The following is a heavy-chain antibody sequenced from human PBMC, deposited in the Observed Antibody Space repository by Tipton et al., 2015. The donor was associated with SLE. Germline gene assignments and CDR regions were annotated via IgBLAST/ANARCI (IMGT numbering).Heavy chain of an antibody. CDR3: ARHHYDTRGYPYNAMDV. CDR2: INHSGST. V-gene: IGHV4-34*01. CDR1: GGSFSGYY. D-gene: IGHD3-22*01. Sequence: TLSLTCAVYGGSFSGYYWSWIRQPPGKGLEWIGEINHSGSTNYNPSLKSRVTISVDTSKNQFSLNLSSVTAADTAVYYCARHHYDTRGYPYNAMDVWGQGTAVSVS. J-gene: IGHJ6*02.